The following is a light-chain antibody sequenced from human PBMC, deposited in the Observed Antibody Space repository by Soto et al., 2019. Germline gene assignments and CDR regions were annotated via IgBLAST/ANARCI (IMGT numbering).Light chain of an antibody. CDR3: QKYDSAPLT. J-gene: IGKJ4*01. Sequence: DILMTQSPSSLSASVGDRVTITCRASQGIINYLAWYQQKPGRVPKLLISAASTLQSGVSSRFSGSGSGTDFTLTISSLQPEDAATYYCQKYDSAPLTFGGGTKVEIK. CDR1: QGIINY. V-gene: IGKV1-27*01. CDR2: AAS.